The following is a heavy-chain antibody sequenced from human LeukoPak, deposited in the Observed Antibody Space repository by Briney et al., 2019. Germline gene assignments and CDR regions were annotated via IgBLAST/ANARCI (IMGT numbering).Heavy chain of an antibody. CDR2: ISSSTGNI. V-gene: IGHV3-21*01. CDR3: ARGMTCSSTSCYLLDY. D-gene: IGHD2-2*01. Sequence: GGSLRLSCAASGFTFSSYSMNWVRQAPGKGLEWVSSISSSTGNIYYADSVKGRFTLSRDNAKNSLYLQMNSLRAEDTAVYYCARGMTCSSTSCYLLDYWGQGTLVTVSS. J-gene: IGHJ4*02. CDR1: GFTFSSYS.